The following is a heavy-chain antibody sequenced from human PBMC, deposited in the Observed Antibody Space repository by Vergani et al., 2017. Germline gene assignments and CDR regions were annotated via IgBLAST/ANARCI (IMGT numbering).Heavy chain of an antibody. CDR1: GGSVSSGSYY. J-gene: IGHJ3*02. Sequence: QVQLQESGPGLVKPSETLSLTCTVSGGSVSSGSYYWSWIRQPPGKGLEWIGSIYYSGSTYYNPSLKSRVTISVDTSKNQFSLKRSSVTAADTAVYYCARRADSSGYYYGAFDIGGQGTMVTVSS. CDR3: ARRADSSGYYYGAFDI. CDR2: IYYSGST. V-gene: IGHV4-39*01. D-gene: IGHD3-22*01.